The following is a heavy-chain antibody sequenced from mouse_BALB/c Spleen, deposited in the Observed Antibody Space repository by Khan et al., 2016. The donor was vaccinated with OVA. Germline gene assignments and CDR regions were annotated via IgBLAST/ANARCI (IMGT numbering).Heavy chain of an antibody. CDR1: GFTIKDTY. J-gene: IGHJ3*01. CDR2: IDPPNDDS. Sequence: VRLQQSGAELVKPGAAVKLSCSASGFTIKDTYIHWVKQRPEQGLEWIGRIDPPNDDSKYGPKFQDKATLTADTSSNTVYLQLSSLTSEDTAVYYCATLYCSPFADWGQGTLVSVAA. D-gene: IGHD1-1*01. V-gene: IGHV14-3*02. CDR3: ATLYCSPFAD.